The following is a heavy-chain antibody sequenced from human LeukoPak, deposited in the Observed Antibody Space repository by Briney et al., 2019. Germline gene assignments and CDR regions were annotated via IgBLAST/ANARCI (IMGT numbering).Heavy chain of an antibody. J-gene: IGHJ4*02. CDR3: ARDVGATPGYFDY. CDR1: GYSISSGYY. Sequence: SETLSLTCTVSGYSISSGYYWVWIRQPPGKGLEWIGSIYRSGSTNYNPSLKSRVAISVDTSKNQFSLKLSSVTAADTAVYYCARDVGATPGYFDYWGQGTLVTVSS. V-gene: IGHV4-38-2*02. CDR2: IYRSGST. D-gene: IGHD1-26*01.